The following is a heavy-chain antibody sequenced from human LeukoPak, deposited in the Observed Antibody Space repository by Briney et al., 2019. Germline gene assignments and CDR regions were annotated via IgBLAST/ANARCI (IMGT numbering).Heavy chain of an antibody. CDR1: GGSISSSSYY. J-gene: IGHJ5*02. CDR3: ARGRRTLGVWFDP. Sequence: SETLSLTCTVSGGSISSSSYYWGWIRQPPGKGLEWIGSIYYSGSTYYNPSLKSRVTVSVDTSKNQFSLKLSSVTAADTAVYYCARGRRTLGVWFDPWGQGTLVTVSS. D-gene: IGHD2-2*01. CDR2: IYYSGST. V-gene: IGHV4-39*07.